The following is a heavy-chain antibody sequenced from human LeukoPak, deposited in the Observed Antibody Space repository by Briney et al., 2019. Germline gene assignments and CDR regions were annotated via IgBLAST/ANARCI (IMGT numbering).Heavy chain of an antibody. CDR2: ISGNGDSA. D-gene: IGHD2-2*02. V-gene: IGHV3-23*01. CDR1: GFTFSSYA. Sequence: GGSLRLSCAASGFTFSSYAMSWVRQAPGKGLEWVSAISGNGDSAYYAGSVKGRFTISRDNSKNTLYLQMNSLRAEDTAVYYCAKGEGTSCYTSIDHWGQGTLVTVSS. J-gene: IGHJ4*02. CDR3: AKGEGTSCYTSIDH.